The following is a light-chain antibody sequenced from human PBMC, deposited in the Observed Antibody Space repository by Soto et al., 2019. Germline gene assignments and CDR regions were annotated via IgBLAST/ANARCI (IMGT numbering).Light chain of an antibody. CDR1: QSISYW. CDR2: KAS. J-gene: IGKJ1*01. Sequence: DIQMTQSPSTLSASVGDRVPITFRASQSISYWLAWYQQKPGKAPKLLIYKASTLQTGVPSRFSGSGSGTEFTLTISGLQPDDFATYYCQQYRTYRTFGQGTKV. V-gene: IGKV1-5*03. CDR3: QQYRTYRT.